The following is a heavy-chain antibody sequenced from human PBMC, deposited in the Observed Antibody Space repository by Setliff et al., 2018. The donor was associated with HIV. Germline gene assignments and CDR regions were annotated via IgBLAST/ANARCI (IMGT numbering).Heavy chain of an antibody. CDR1: GGSISGFY. CDR3: ARSLDYGDCYYFDY. J-gene: IGHJ4*02. V-gene: IGHV4-59*01. Sequence: LSLTCTVSGGSISGFYWSWIRQTPGKGLEWIGYVYSSGSTKYNPSLKSRVTISLDTSKNQFSLKVTSVAAADTAVYYCARSLDYGDCYYFDYWGQGTLVTVSS. D-gene: IGHD4-17*01. CDR2: VYSSGST.